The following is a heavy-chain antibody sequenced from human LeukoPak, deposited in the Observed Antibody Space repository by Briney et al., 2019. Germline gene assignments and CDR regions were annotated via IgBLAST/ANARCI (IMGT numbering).Heavy chain of an antibody. CDR3: ARDANLCDY. CDR1: GLTFRTYT. Sequence: LRLSGAPSGLTFRTYTMYWDRQAPGKGLEWVAVISFVGGNKYYAGSVKDRFTISRDNSENTLYLQMNSLTAEDTAVYYCARDANLCDYWGQGTLVTVSS. J-gene: IGHJ4*02. CDR2: ISFVGGNK. V-gene: IGHV3-30*04.